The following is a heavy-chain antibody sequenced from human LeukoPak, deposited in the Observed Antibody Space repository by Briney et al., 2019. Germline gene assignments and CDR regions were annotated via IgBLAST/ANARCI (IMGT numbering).Heavy chain of an antibody. Sequence: ASVTVSCKASGGTFSSYAISWVRQAPGQRLEWMGWINAGNGNTKYSQKFQGRVTITGDTSASTAYMELSSLRSEDTAVYYCARGGSSWYEDSPGLDYWGQGTLVTVSS. CDR3: ARGGSSWYEDSPGLDY. CDR1: GGTFSSYA. J-gene: IGHJ4*02. CDR2: INAGNGNT. D-gene: IGHD6-13*01. V-gene: IGHV1-3*01.